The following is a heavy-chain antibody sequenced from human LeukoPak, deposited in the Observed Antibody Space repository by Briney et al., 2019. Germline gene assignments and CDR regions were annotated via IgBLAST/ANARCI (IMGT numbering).Heavy chain of an antibody. Sequence: GGSLRLSCAASGFTFSSYAMSWVRQAPGKGLEWVSAISGSGGSTYYADSVKGRFTISRDNAKNSLYLQMNSLRAEDTAVYYCARAGCSGGSCYSVYYYYYMDVWGKGTTVTISS. CDR1: GFTFSSYA. CDR3: ARAGCSGGSCYSVYYYYYMDV. V-gene: IGHV3-23*01. CDR2: ISGSGGST. D-gene: IGHD2-15*01. J-gene: IGHJ6*03.